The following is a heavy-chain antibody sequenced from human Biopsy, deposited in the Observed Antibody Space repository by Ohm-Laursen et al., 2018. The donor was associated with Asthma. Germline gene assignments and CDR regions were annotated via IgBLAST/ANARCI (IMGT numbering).Heavy chain of an antibody. V-gene: IGHV1-18*01. CDR3: ARDVMEWYLPAFDF. J-gene: IGHJ4*02. CDR2: ISVYNGDT. CDR1: GYTFSSFG. Sequence: ASVKVSCKASGYTFSSFGISWVRQAPGQGLDWMGWISVYNGDTDYAQKLQGRVTMTTDTSTSTAYMELRSLRSDDTAVYYCARDVMEWYLPAFDFWGQGTLVTVSS. D-gene: IGHD3-3*01.